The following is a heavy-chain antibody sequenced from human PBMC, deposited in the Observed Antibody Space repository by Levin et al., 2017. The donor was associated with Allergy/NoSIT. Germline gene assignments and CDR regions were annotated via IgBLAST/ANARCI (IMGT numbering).Heavy chain of an antibody. D-gene: IGHD5-24*01. CDR2: SSRSGNSI. Sequence: GGSLRLSCAASGFTFSSYTMYWVRQAPGQGLEWIAYSSRSGNSIYYADSVKGRFAMSRDNVKNSLYLQMNSLRADDMAVYYCARGVADMAYFDFWGQGALVTVSS. V-gene: IGHV3-48*01. CDR3: ARGVADMAYFDF. J-gene: IGHJ4*02. CDR1: GFTFSSYT.